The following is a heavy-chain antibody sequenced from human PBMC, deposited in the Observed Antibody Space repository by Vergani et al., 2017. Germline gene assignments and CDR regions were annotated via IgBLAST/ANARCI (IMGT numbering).Heavy chain of an antibody. Sequence: QVQLQQSGPGLVKPSQTLSLTCAISGDSVSSNSAAWNWIRQSPSRGLEWLGRTYYRSKWYNDYAVSVKSRITINPDTSKNQFSLQLNSVTPEDTAVYYCAREAPYLVVVTASDAFDIWGQGTMVTVSS. CDR2: TYYRSKWYN. V-gene: IGHV6-1*01. J-gene: IGHJ3*02. CDR1: GDSVSSNSAA. CDR3: AREAPYLVVVTASDAFDI. D-gene: IGHD2-21*02.